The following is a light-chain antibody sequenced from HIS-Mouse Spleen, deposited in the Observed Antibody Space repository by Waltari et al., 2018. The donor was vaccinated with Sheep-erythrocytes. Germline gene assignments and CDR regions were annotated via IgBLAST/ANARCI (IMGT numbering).Light chain of an antibody. V-gene: IGLV1-44*01. Sequence: QSVLTQPPSASGTPGQRVTISCSGSSSNIGSNTVNWYQQHPGTAPKLLIYSNKPRPSGVPGRCSGSKSGTSASLAISGLQSEDEADYYCAAWDDSLNGYVFGTGTKVTVL. J-gene: IGLJ1*01. CDR1: SSNIGSNT. CDR3: AAWDDSLNGYV. CDR2: SNK.